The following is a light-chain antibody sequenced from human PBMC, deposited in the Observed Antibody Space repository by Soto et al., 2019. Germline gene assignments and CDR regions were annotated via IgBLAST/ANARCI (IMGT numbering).Light chain of an antibody. J-gene: IGKJ1*01. CDR2: KAS. V-gene: IGKV1-5*03. Sequence: DIQMTQSPSTLSASVGDRVTITCRASQSISSWLAWYQQKPGKAPKLLIYKASSLESGVPSRFSGSGSGTEFTLTISSLQPDDFATYYCQHYNNYPTWTFGQGTKVEIK. CDR3: QHYNNYPTWT. CDR1: QSISSW.